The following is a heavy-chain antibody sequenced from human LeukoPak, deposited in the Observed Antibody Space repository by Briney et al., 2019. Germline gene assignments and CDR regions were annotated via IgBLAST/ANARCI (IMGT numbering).Heavy chain of an antibody. CDR3: TRDPRHFDS. D-gene: IGHD6-6*01. CDR1: GFTFSSYT. Sequence: GGSLRLSCTASGFTFSSYTMHWVRQAPGKGLEWVSYISSSGNTRYYADSVKGRFTISRDNAKNSLYLQMSSLRVEDTAVYYCTRDPRHFDSCGQGTLVTVSS. CDR2: ISSSGNTR. V-gene: IGHV3-48*04. J-gene: IGHJ5*01.